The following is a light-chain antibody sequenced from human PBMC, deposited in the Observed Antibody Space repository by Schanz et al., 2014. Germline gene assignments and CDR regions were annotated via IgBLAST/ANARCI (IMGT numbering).Light chain of an antibody. CDR1: SSDVGGYNS. CDR3: CSYAGSDSWV. J-gene: IGLJ2*01. CDR2: DVS. V-gene: IGLV2-23*02. Sequence: QSALTQPASVSGSPGQSITISCTGTSSDVGGYNSVSWYQQHPGKAPKLMIYDVSKRPSGVSNRFSGSESGNTASLTISGLQAEDEAGYYCCSYAGSDSWVFGGGTKLTVL.